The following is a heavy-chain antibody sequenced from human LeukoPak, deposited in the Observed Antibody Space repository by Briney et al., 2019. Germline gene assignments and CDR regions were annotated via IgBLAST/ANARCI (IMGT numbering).Heavy chain of an antibody. CDR3: ARVATMVRGVIAFDI. Sequence: GASVKVSCKASGGTXSSYAISWVRQAPGQGLEWMGRIIPILGIANYAQKFQGRVTIIADKSTGTAYMELSSLRSEDTAVYYCARVATMVRGVIAFDIWGQGTMVTVPS. CDR1: GGTXSSYA. D-gene: IGHD3-10*01. V-gene: IGHV1-69*04. J-gene: IGHJ3*02. CDR2: IIPILGIA.